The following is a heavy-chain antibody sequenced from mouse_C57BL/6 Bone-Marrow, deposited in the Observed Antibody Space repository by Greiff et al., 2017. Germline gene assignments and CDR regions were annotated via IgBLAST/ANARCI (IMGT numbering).Heavy chain of an antibody. Sequence: VHLVESGPGLVQPSQSLSITCTVSGFSLTSYGVHWVRQSPGKGLEWLGVIWSGGSTDYNAAFISRLSISKDNSKSQVFFKMNSLQADDTAIYYCARRGDYDGYWYFDVWGTGTTVTVSS. V-gene: IGHV2-2*01. D-gene: IGHD2-4*01. CDR2: IWSGGST. J-gene: IGHJ1*03. CDR3: ARRGDYDGYWYFDV. CDR1: GFSLTSYG.